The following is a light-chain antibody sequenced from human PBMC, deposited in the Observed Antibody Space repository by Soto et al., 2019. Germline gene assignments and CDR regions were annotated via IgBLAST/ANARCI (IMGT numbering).Light chain of an antibody. V-gene: IGKV3-15*01. CDR1: QSVSSN. CDR3: QQYSNWPPIT. Sequence: EIVMTQSPATLSVSPGERATLSCRASQSVSSNLAWYQQKPGQAPRLLIYGASTRATGIPARFSGSGSGTEFTLTISSLQSEAFAVYYCQQYSNWPPITFGQGTRLEIK. CDR2: GAS. J-gene: IGKJ5*01.